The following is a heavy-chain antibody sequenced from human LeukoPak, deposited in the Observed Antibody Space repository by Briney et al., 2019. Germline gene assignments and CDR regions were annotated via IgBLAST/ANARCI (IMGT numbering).Heavy chain of an antibody. D-gene: IGHD1-26*01. J-gene: IGHJ4*02. CDR2: ISSSSSYI. V-gene: IGHV3-21*01. Sequence: GGSLRLSCAASGFTFSTYNMSWVRQAPGKGLEWVSSISSSSSYIYYADSVKGRFTISRDNAKNSLYLQMNSLRAEDTAVYYCAHNPGSSGYWGQGTLVTVSS. CDR1: GFTFSTYN. CDR3: AHNPGSSGY.